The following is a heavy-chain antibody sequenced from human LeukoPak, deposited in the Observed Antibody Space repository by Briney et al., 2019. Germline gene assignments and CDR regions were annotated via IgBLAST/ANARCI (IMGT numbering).Heavy chain of an antibody. CDR1: GGSFSGYY. CDR3: ASGVAGTGMDY. V-gene: IGHV4-34*01. CDR2: INHSGST. D-gene: IGHD6-19*01. Sequence: PSETLSLTCAVYGGSFSGYYWGWIRQPPGKGLEWIGEINHSGSTNYNPSLKSRVTISVDTSKNQFSLKLSSVTAADTAVYYCASGVAGTGMDYWGQGTLVTVSS. J-gene: IGHJ4*02.